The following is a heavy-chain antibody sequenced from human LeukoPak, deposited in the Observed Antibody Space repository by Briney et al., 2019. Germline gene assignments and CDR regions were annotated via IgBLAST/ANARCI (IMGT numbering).Heavy chain of an antibody. CDR1: GGSIRSYY. J-gene: IGHJ5*02. CDR2: IFYSGST. D-gene: IGHD6-13*01. CDR3: ARRRSSSWYGYNWFDP. V-gene: IGHV4-59*01. Sequence: SETLSLTCTVSGGSIRSYYWSWIRQPPGKGLEWIGYIFYSGSTNYNPSLKSRVTISVDTSKNQFSLKLSSVTAADTAVYYCARRRSSSWYGYNWFDPWGQGTLVTVSS.